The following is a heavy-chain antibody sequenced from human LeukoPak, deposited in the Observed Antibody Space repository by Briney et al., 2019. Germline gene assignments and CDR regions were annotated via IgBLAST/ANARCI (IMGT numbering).Heavy chain of an antibody. CDR3: ARDGGYCGGDCYIEYFQH. CDR1: GFTFSGYY. CDR2: ISSSGSTI. J-gene: IGHJ1*01. Sequence: GGSLRLSCAASGFTFSGYYMSWIRQAPGKGLEWVSYISSSGSTIYYADSVKGRFTISRDNAKNSLYLQMNSLRAEDTAVYYCARDGGYCGGDCYIEYFQHWGQGTLVTVSS. D-gene: IGHD2-21*02. V-gene: IGHV3-11*01.